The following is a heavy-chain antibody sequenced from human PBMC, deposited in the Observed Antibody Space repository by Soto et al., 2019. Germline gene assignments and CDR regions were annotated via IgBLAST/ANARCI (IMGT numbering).Heavy chain of an antibody. CDR1: GGSISSNDYH. D-gene: IGHD6-25*01. V-gene: IGHV4-30-4*01. Sequence: QVQLQESGPGLVKPSQTLSLTCTVSGGSISSNDYHWSWIRQPPGKGLEWIGYIYYSGSTYYNPSLQNRVTISVDTSKSHFSLQLSSVTAADTAVYYCARSKQRRGDYFNGLDVWGQGTTVTVSS. CDR2: IYYSGST. CDR3: ARSKQRRGDYFNGLDV. J-gene: IGHJ6*02.